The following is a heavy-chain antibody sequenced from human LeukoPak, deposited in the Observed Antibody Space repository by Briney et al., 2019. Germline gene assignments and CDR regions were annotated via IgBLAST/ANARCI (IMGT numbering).Heavy chain of an antibody. CDR1: ALTFSTYT. CDR2: ISSKSNYI. Sequence: GGSLRLSCAASALTFSTYTMHWVRQAPGKGLEWVSSISSKSNYIYYSDSVKGRFTISRDNAKNSLYLQMYSLRAEDTAVYFCARARVYGYSSGGLIDYWGLGTLVTVSS. J-gene: IGHJ4*02. V-gene: IGHV3-21*06. CDR3: ARARVYGYSSGGLIDY. D-gene: IGHD5-18*01.